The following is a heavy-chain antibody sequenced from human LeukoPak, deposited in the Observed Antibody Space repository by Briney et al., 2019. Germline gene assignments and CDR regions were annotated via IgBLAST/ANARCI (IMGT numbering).Heavy chain of an antibody. V-gene: IGHV3-53*01. J-gene: IGHJ4*02. CDR1: GFTVSTNY. CDR2: IYDSGTI. CDR3: SHWGGY. Sequence: GGSLRLSCAASGFTVSTNYMSWVRQAPGKGLEWVSIIYDSGTIHYADSVKGQFTISRDNLKNTLYLQMNSLRAEDTAVYCASHWGGYWGQGTLVTVSS. D-gene: IGHD3-16*01.